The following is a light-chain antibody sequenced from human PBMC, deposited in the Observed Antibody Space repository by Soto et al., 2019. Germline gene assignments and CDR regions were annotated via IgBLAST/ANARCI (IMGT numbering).Light chain of an antibody. CDR1: QIVSIIY. CDR2: GAS. CDR3: QQYNKWPPLT. V-gene: IGKV3D-15*01. J-gene: IGKJ4*01. Sequence: IVLTHSPCTLSLSPLERATLSCMSIQIVSIIYLSWYQQKPGQAPRLIIYGASRRATAIPARFSGSGSGTEFTLTISTLQSDDFAVYLCQQYNKWPPLTFGGGTKVDIK.